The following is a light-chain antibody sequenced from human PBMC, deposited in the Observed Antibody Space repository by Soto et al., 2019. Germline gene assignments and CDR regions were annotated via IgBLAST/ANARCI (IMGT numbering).Light chain of an antibody. CDR3: TSYTSSSARV. CDR1: SSDVGGYDY. Sequence: QSVLAQPASVSGSPGQSITISCTGTSSDVGGYDYVSWYQQHPGKAPKLIIYEVSNRPSGISNRFSGSKSGNTASLTISGLQGEDEADYYCTSYTSSSARVFGTGTKVTVL. J-gene: IGLJ1*01. CDR2: EVS. V-gene: IGLV2-14*01.